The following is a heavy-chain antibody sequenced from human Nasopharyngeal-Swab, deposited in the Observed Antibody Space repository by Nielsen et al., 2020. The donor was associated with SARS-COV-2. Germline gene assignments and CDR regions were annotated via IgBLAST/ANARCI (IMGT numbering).Heavy chain of an antibody. J-gene: IGHJ2*01. V-gene: IGHV3-9*01. D-gene: IGHD4-23*01. CDR3: ANGGCNSGWYFDL. Sequence: SLKISCAASGFTFDDYAMHWVRQAPGKGLEWVSGISWNSGSIGYADSVKGRFTISRDNAKNSLYLQMNSLRAEDTALYYCANGGCNSGWYFDLWGRGTLVTVSS. CDR2: ISWNSGSI. CDR1: GFTFDDYA.